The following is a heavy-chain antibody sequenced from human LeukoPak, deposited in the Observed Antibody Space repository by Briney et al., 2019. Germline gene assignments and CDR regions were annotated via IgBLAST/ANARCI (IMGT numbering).Heavy chain of an antibody. CDR2: IYYSGST. V-gene: IGHV4-39*01. CDR1: GGSISSSSYY. D-gene: IGHD2-2*01. Sequence: SETLSLTCTVSGGSISSSSYYWGWIRQPPGKGLEWIGSIYYSGSTYYNPSLKSRVTISVDTSKNQFSLKLSSVTAADTAVYYCATLAQRKYCSSTSCYRCRDDAFDIWGQGTMVTVSS. CDR3: ATLAQRKYCSSTSCYRCRDDAFDI. J-gene: IGHJ3*02.